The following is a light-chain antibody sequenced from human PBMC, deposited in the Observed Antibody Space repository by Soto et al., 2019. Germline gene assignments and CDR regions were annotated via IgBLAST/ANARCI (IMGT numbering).Light chain of an antibody. CDR1: SSDVGSYKF. J-gene: IGLJ2*01. CDR2: EGN. Sequence: QSALTQPASVSGSPGLSITISCTGTSSDVGSYKFVSWNQQHPDKAPKLIVYEGNKRASGVSDRFSGSKSGNTASLTISGLQAEDEADYYCCSCAGGVVFGGGTKLTVL. CDR3: CSCAGGVV. V-gene: IGLV2-23*01.